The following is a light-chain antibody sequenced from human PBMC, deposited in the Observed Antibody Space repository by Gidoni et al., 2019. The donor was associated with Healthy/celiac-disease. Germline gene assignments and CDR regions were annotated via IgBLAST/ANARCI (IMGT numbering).Light chain of an antibody. CDR3: QQYDNRIT. CDR1: QDISNY. Sequence: DIQMTQSPSSLSASVGDRVTITCPASQDISNYLNWYQQKPGKAPKLLIYDASNLETGVPSRFSGSGSGTDFTFTISSLQPEDIATYYCQQYDNRITFGQXTRLEIK. CDR2: DAS. J-gene: IGKJ5*01. V-gene: IGKV1-33*01.